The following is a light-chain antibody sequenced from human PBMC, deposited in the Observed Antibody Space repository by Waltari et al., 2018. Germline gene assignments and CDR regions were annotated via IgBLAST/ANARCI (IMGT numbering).Light chain of an antibody. Sequence: DIQMTQSPSSLSASVGDRVTITCRASQSISSYLNWYQQKPGKDPKILIYAASSLQSGVPSRVSGSGSETDFTLTISSLQPEDFATYYCQQSYSTLRTFGQGTKVEIK. V-gene: IGKV1-39*01. J-gene: IGKJ1*01. CDR2: AAS. CDR3: QQSYSTLRT. CDR1: QSISSY.